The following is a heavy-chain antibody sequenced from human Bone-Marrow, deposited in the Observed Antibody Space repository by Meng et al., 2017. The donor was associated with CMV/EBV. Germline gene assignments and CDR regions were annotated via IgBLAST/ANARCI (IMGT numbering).Heavy chain of an antibody. V-gene: IGHV4-34*01. J-gene: IGHJ6*02. CDR3: ARSEYDFWSGSDYYYGMDV. CDR1: GGSFSGYY. CDR2: INHSGST. D-gene: IGHD3-3*01. Sequence: SETLSLTCAVYGGSFSGYYWSWIRQPPGKGLEWIGEINHSGSTNYNPSLKSRVTISVDTSKNQFSLKLSSVTAADTAVYYCARSEYDFWSGSDYYYGMDVWGQGNTVTVSS.